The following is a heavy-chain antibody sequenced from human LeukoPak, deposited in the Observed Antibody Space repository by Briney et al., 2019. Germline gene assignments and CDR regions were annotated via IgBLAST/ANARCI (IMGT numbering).Heavy chain of an antibody. V-gene: IGHV1-3*01. D-gene: IGHD6-19*01. J-gene: IGHJ3*01. CDR3: AAGIAVAGYDAFDL. CDR2: INAGNGNT. Sequence: ASVKVSCKASGYTFTSYAMHWVRQAPGQRLEWMGWINAGNGNTKYSQKFQGRVTITRDTSASTAYMEPSSLRSEDTAVYYCAAGIAVAGYDAFDLWGQGTMVTVSS. CDR1: GYTFTSYA.